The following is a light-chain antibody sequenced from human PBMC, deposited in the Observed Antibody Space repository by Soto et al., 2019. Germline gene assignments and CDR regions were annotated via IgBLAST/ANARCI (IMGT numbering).Light chain of an antibody. CDR2: AAS. Sequence: IQLTQSQSSLSASVGDRVTITVGASQCISSYLAWYQQKPGKAPKLLIYAASTLQSGVPSRFSGSGSGTDFTLTISSLQPEDFATYYCQQLNSYPITFGQGTRLEIK. J-gene: IGKJ5*01. CDR1: QCISSY. CDR3: QQLNSYPIT. V-gene: IGKV1-9*01.